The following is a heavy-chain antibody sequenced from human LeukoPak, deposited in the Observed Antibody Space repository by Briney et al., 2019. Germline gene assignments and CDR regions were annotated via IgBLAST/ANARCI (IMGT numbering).Heavy chain of an antibody. CDR1: GGSINSYY. CDR2: IYYTGST. J-gene: IGHJ5*02. CDR3: ANSSRPHWFDP. Sequence: PSETLSLTCTVSGGSINSYYWSWIGQPPGKGLEWIGYIYYTGSTNYNPSLKSRVTISIDTSKNQFSLNLSSVTAADTAVYYCANSSRPHWFDPWGQGTLVTVSS. D-gene: IGHD6-13*01. V-gene: IGHV4-59*01.